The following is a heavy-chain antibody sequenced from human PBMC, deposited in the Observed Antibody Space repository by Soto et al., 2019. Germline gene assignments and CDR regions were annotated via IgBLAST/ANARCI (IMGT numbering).Heavy chain of an antibody. CDR3: ARITFTVRGVPDY. D-gene: IGHD3-10*01. CDR2: ISSKSTYI. J-gene: IGHJ4*02. CDR1: GFPFSSYS. Sequence: GGSLRLSCAASGFPFSSYSMTWVRQAPGKGLEWVSSISSKSTYIYYADSVKGRFTISRDNVKNSLSLQMNSLRADDTAVYYCARITFTVRGVPDYWVQGALVTVSS. V-gene: IGHV3-21*06.